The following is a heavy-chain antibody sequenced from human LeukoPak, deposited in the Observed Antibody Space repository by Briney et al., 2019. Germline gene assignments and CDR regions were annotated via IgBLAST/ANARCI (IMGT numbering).Heavy chain of an antibody. CDR3: ARARAGATASHYYYYGMDV. V-gene: IGHV4-34*01. CDR1: GGSFSGYY. D-gene: IGHD1-26*01. Sequence: SETLSLTCAVYGGSFSGYYWSWIRQPPGKGLEWIGEINHSGSTNYNPSLKSRVTISVDTSKNQFSLKLSSVTAADTAVYYCARARAGATASHYYYYGMDVWGQGTTVTVSS. J-gene: IGHJ6*02. CDR2: INHSGST.